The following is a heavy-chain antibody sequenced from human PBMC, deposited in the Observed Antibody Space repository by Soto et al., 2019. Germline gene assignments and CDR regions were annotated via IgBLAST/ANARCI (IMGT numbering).Heavy chain of an antibody. D-gene: IGHD6-13*01. CDR2: IYYRGST. V-gene: IGHV4-59*08. Sequence: QVQLQESSPGLVKPSETLSLTCTVSGGSISGNYWSWIRQPPGKGLDWIGYIYYRGSTNYNPSLKSRVTLSVETSKYQFSLKQSSVTAAYTAGYYCARRYAGTFDYWGPGPLVTVSS. CDR3: ARRYAGTFDY. CDR1: GGSISGNY. J-gene: IGHJ4*02.